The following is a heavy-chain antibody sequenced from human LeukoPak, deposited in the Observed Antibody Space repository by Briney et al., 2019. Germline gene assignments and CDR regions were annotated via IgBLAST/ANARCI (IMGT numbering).Heavy chain of an antibody. Sequence: GGSLRLSCAASGFTFSSYNMNWVRQAPGKGLEWVSYISRSSSSIYYADSVKGRFTISRDNAKNSVYLQMNSLSDEDTAVYYCARATGIAAVYWGQGTLVTVSS. D-gene: IGHD6-13*01. CDR1: GFTFSSYN. V-gene: IGHV3-48*02. J-gene: IGHJ4*02. CDR3: ARATGIAAVY. CDR2: ISRSSSSI.